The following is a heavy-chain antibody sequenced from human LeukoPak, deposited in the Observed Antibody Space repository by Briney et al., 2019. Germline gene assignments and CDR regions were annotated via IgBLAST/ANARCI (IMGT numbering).Heavy chain of an antibody. CDR3: AKDPHPRNIRYFDWLLDY. J-gene: IGHJ4*02. CDR1: GFTFSRRD. V-gene: IGHV3-23*01. D-gene: IGHD3-9*01. CDR2: IDTTGGI. Sequence: GGSLRLSCAASGFTFSRRDMNWVRQAPGKGLEWVSTIDTTGGIHYADSVRGRFTISRDDSKNTVFLQMNSLRADDTAIYYCAKDPHPRNIRYFDWLLDYWGQGTLVTVSS.